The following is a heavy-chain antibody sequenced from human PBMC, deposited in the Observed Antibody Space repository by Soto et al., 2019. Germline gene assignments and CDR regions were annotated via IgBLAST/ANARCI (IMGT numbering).Heavy chain of an antibody. V-gene: IGHV1-69*05. D-gene: IGHD3-22*01. CDR2: IIPIFGTA. Sequence: GASVKVSCKASGGTFSSYAISWVRQAPGQGLEWMGGIIPIFGTANYAQKFQGRVTITRDTSASTAYMELSSLRSEDTAVYYCARVSYYDSSGYPDYWGQGTLVTVSS. CDR3: ARVSYYDSSGYPDY. J-gene: IGHJ4*02. CDR1: GGTFSSYA.